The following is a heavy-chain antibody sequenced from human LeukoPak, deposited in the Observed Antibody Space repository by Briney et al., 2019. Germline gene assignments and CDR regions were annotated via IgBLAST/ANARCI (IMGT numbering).Heavy chain of an antibody. J-gene: IGHJ3*02. CDR3: ARDLMLWFGGHAFDI. CDR1: GYTFTCYG. D-gene: IGHD3-10*01. V-gene: IGHV1-18*01. Sequence: ASVKVSCKASGYTFTCYGISWVRHTPEQGLEWMGWISAYNGNTNYAQKLQGRVTMTTDTSTSTAYMELRRLRSDDTAVYYCARDLMLWFGGHAFDIWGQGTMVTVSS. CDR2: ISAYNGNT.